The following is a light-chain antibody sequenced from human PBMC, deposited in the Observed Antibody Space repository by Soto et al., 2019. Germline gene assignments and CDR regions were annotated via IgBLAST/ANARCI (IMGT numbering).Light chain of an antibody. CDR1: RSVSGSY. CDR3: QQYGSSYPWT. J-gene: IGKJ1*01. CDR2: GAS. V-gene: IGKV3-20*01. Sequence: ETVLTQSPATLSLSPVERATLSCMASRSVSGSYLAWYQQKPGQAPRLLIYGASSRATGIPDRFSGSGSGTDFTLTIRRLEPEDFAVYYCQQYGSSYPWTFGQGTKVDIK.